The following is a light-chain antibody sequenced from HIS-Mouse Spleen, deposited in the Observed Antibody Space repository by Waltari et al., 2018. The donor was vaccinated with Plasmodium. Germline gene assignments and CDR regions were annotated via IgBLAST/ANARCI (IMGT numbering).Light chain of an antibody. CDR2: KAS. CDR3: QQYNSYSWT. CDR1: QSISSW. V-gene: IGKV1-5*03. J-gene: IGKJ1*01. Sequence: DIQMTQSPSSLSASVGDRVTITCRASQSISSWLDWYQQKPGKAPKLLSYKASSLESGVPSRFSGSGSGTEFTLTISSLQPDDFATYYCQQYNSYSWTFGQGTKVEIK.